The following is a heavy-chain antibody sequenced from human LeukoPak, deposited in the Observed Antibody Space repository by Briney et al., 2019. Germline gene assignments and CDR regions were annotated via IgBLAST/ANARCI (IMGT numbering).Heavy chain of an antibody. CDR2: ISGSGGRT. CDR3: AKGRYCSSTSCLTAAFDI. Sequence: GGSLRLSCAASGFTFSSYVMSWVRQAPGKGLEWVSAISGSGGRTDYADSVKGRFTISRDNSKNTLYLQMNSLRAEDTAVYYCAKGRYCSSTSCLTAAFDIWGQGTMVTVSS. CDR1: GFTFSSYV. J-gene: IGHJ3*02. D-gene: IGHD2-2*01. V-gene: IGHV3-23*01.